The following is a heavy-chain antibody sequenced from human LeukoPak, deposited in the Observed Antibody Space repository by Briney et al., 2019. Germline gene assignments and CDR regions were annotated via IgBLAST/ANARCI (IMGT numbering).Heavy chain of an antibody. J-gene: IGHJ4*02. V-gene: IGHV3-23*01. D-gene: IGHD3-10*01. CDR3: AKLRGPFGAPGGDY. CDR1: GFTFSSYA. CDR2: ISGSGGST. Sequence: GGSLRLSCAASGFTFSSYAMSWVRQAPGKGLEWVSAISGSGGSTYYADSVKGRFTISRDNSKNTLYLQMNSLRAEDTAVYYCAKLRGPFGAPGGDYWGQGTLVTASS.